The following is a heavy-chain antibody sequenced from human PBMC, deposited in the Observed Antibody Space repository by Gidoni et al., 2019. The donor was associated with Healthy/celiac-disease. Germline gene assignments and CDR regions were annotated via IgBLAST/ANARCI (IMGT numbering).Heavy chain of an antibody. V-gene: IGHV3-53*01. J-gene: IGHJ4*02. Sequence: EVQLVESGGGLIQPGGSLRLSCAASGFTVSSNYMSWVRQAPGKGLEWVSVIYSGGRTYYADSVKGRFTISRDNSKNTLYLQMNSLRAEDTAVYYCARDALEYYDSSGYYYGFDYWGQGTLVTVSS. CDR3: ARDALEYYDSSGYYYGFDY. D-gene: IGHD3-22*01. CDR2: IYSGGRT. CDR1: GFTVSSNY.